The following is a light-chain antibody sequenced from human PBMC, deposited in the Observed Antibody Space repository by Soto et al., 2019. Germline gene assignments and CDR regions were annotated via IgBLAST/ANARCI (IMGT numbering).Light chain of an antibody. CDR1: SSDIGGYNF. Sequence: QSALTQPASVSGSPGQSITISCTGTSSDIGGYNFVSWYQQHPDKAPKLMISEVTNRPSGVSNRFSGSKSGNTASLTISGLQAEDVGDYYCSSYTTSSTHVVFGGGTSGPS. V-gene: IGLV2-14*01. CDR2: EVT. J-gene: IGLJ2*01. CDR3: SSYTTSSTHVV.